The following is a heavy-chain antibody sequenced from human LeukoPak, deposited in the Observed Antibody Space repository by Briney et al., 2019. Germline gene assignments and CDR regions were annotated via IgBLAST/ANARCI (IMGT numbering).Heavy chain of an antibody. CDR1: GYTFTSYD. D-gene: IGHD6-19*01. J-gene: IGHJ4*02. CDR3: ARTPLGRGFHSSGWAGY. Sequence: ASVKVSCKASGYTFTSYDINWVRQATGQGLEWMGWMNPNSGNTGYAQKFQGRVTMTRNTSISTAYMELSSLRSEDTAVYYCARTPLGRGFHSSGWAGYWGQGTLVTVSS. CDR2: MNPNSGNT. V-gene: IGHV1-8*01.